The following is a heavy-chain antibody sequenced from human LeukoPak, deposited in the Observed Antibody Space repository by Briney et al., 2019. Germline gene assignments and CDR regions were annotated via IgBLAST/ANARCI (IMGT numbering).Heavy chain of an antibody. J-gene: IGHJ4*02. CDR2: ISYDGSNK. V-gene: IGHV3-30*18. D-gene: IGHD4-23*01. CDR1: GFTFSSYG. CDR3: ANLLRWEPY. Sequence: GGSLRLSCAASGFTFSSYGMHWVRQAPGKGLEWVAVISYDGSNKYYADSVKGRFTISRDNSKNTLYLRMNSLRAEDTAVYYCANLLRWEPYWGQGTLVTVSS.